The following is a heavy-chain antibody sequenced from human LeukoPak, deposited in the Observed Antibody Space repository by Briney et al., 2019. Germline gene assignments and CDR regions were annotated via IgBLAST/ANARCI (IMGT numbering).Heavy chain of an antibody. CDR1: GFTFSSYS. CDR2: ISSSSSYI. CDR3: ARVSAMVFFDY. D-gene: IGHD5-18*01. V-gene: IGHV3-21*01. Sequence: GSLRLSCAASGFTFSSYSMNWVRQAPGKGLEWVLSISSSSSYIYYADSVKGRFTISRDSAKNSLYLQMNSLRAEDTAVYYCARVSAMVFFDYWGQGTLVTVSS. J-gene: IGHJ4*02.